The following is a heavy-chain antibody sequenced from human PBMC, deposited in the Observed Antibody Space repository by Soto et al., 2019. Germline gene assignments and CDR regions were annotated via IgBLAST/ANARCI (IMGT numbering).Heavy chain of an antibody. CDR1: GFTFSSYG. CDR2: ISYDGSNK. V-gene: IGHV3-30*18. J-gene: IGHJ6*02. CDR3: AKGYNIVVVPADPFYYYGMDV. Sequence: QVQLVESGGGVVQPGRSLRLSCAASGFTFSSYGMHWVRQAPGKGLEWVAVISYDGSNKYYADSVKGRFTISRDNSKNTLYLQMNSLRAEDTAVYYCAKGYNIVVVPADPFYYYGMDVWGQGTTVTVSS. D-gene: IGHD2-2*01.